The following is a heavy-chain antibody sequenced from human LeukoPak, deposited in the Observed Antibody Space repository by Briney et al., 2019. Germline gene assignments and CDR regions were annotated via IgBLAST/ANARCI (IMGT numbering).Heavy chain of an antibody. J-gene: IGHJ4*02. CDR1: GGTFSSYA. D-gene: IGHD4-17*01. CDR2: INPSGGST. CDR3: AIFVSRTYGNDY. V-gene: IGHV1-46*01. Sequence: ASVKVSCKASGGTFSSYAISWVRQAPGQGLEWMGIINPSGGSTSYAQKSQGRVTMTRDTSTSTVYMELSSLRSEDTAVYYCAIFVSRTYGNDYWGQGTLVTVSS.